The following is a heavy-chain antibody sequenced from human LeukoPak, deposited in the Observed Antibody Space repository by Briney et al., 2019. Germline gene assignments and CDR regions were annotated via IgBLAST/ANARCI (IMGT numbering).Heavy chain of an antibody. CDR3: TRGSDTIFGVARDGFDS. V-gene: IGHV3-53*01. CDR1: GFTVSNNY. J-gene: IGHJ4*02. CDR2: FYSGGNT. D-gene: IGHD3-3*01. Sequence: GGSLRLSCVVSGFTVSNNYMSWVRQAPGKGLEWVSAFYSGGNTYYAGSVKGRFIISRDNAKNSLYLQMNSLKTEDTAVYYCTRGSDTIFGVARDGFDSWGQGTLVTVSS.